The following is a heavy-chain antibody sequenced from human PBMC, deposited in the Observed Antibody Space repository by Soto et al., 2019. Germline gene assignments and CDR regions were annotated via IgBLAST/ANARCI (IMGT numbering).Heavy chain of an antibody. V-gene: IGHV3-74*01. Sequence: PGGSLRLSCAASGLTFSSYWMHWVRQAPGKGLVWVSRINSDGSSTSYADSVKGRFTISRDNAKNTLYLQMNSLRAEDTAVYYCARDQRGYYNWFDPWGQGTLVTVSS. D-gene: IGHD1-26*01. CDR2: INSDGSST. CDR3: ARDQRGYYNWFDP. CDR1: GLTFSSYW. J-gene: IGHJ5*02.